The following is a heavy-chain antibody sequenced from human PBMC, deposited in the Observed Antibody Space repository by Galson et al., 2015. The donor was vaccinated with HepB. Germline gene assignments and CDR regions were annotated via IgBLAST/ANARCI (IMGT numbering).Heavy chain of an antibody. CDR3: ARIFEYYYDS. Sequence: PALVKPTQTLTLTCTVSGFSLSNPRLGVSWIRQPPGKAPEWLAHIFSNDARSYNTSLKSRLTISKDTSKSQVVLILTNMDPVDTGTYYCARIFEYYYDSWGQGTLVTVSS. V-gene: IGHV2-26*01. CDR2: IFSNDAR. D-gene: IGHD3-9*01. J-gene: IGHJ4*02. CDR1: GFSLSNPRLG.